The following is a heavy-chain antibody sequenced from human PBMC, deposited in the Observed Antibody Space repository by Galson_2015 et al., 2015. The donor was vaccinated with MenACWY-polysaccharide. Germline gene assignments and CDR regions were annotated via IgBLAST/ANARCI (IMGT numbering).Heavy chain of an antibody. J-gene: IGHJ3*02. Sequence: PALVKPTQTLTLTCTFSGFSLSTSGVGVGWIRQPPGKALEWLGMIYWDDDKRYSPSLRSRLTITKDTAKNQVVLTMTNMDPVDTATYYWAHRPVYDTSGRAFDIWGLGTMVTVSS. D-gene: IGHD3-22*01. CDR1: GFSLSTSGVG. CDR2: IYWDDDK. V-gene: IGHV2-5*02. CDR3: AHRPVYDTSGRAFDI.